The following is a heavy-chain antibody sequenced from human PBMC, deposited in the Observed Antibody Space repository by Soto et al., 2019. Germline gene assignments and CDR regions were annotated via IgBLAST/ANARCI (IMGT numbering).Heavy chain of an antibody. CDR3: AKKHSSGPFDY. D-gene: IGHD6-19*01. J-gene: IGHJ4*02. Sequence: EVQLLESGGGLVQPGGSLRLSCAASGFIFGNYAMSWVRQAPGKGLEWVSGIRGSGGRTDYADSVKGRFTISRDNSKNTLYLQMNSLRAEDAAVYYCAKKHSSGPFDYWGQGTLVTVS. CDR1: GFIFGNYA. V-gene: IGHV3-23*01. CDR2: IRGSGGRT.